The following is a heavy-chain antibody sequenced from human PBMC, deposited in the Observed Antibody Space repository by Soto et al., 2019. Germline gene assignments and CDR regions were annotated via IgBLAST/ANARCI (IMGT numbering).Heavy chain of an antibody. CDR2: IPYDGSKK. D-gene: IGHD6-25*01. V-gene: IGHV3-30*18. CDR3: AKDLSGGYYYYYGMDL. CDR1: GFIFSSYG. J-gene: IGHJ6*02. Sequence: QVQLVESGGGVVQPGRSLRLSCAASGFIFSSYGMHWVRQAPGKGLEWVAVIPYDGSKKYYADSVKGRFTISRDNSKNTLYLQMNSRRAEDTAVYYCAKDLSGGYYYYYGMDLWGQGTTVTVSS.